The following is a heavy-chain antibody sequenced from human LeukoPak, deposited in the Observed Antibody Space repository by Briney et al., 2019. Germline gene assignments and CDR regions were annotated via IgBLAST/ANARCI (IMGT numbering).Heavy chain of an antibody. CDR1: GYTFTSYG. V-gene: IGHV1-2*02. CDR2: INPNSGGT. Sequence: ASVKVSCKASGYTFTSYGISWVRQAPGQGLEWMGWINPNSGGTNYAQKFQGRVTMTRDTSISTAYMELSRLRSDDTAVYYCARDLVCSSTSCFGWFDPWGQGTLVTVSS. CDR3: ARDLVCSSTSCFGWFDP. D-gene: IGHD2-2*01. J-gene: IGHJ5*02.